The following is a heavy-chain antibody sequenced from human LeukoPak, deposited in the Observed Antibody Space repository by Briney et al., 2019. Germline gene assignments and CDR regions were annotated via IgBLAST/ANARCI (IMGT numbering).Heavy chain of an antibody. D-gene: IGHD4-17*01. CDR3: ARVGSADYGDYRGAFDI. J-gene: IGHJ3*02. CDR2: ISAYNGNT. Sequence: ASVTVSCKASGYTFNTFTTYGISWVRQAPGQGLEWMGWISAYNGNTNYAQKLQGRVTMTTDTSTSTAYMELRSLRSDDTAVYYCARVGSADYGDYRGAFDIWGQGTMVTVSS. CDR1: GYTFNTFTTYG. V-gene: IGHV1-18*04.